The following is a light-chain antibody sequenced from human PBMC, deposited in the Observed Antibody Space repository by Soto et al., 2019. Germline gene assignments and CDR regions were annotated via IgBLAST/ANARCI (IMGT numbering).Light chain of an antibody. J-gene: IGKJ1*01. Sequence: DIVMTQSPLSLPVTPGEPASISCRSSQSLLYSNGYNYLDWYLQKPGQSPQLLIYLGSNRASGVPDRFSGSGSGTDFTLKISRVEAEDVGVYYCMQALQTPPTFGQGTKVDIK. CDR2: LGS. CDR3: MQALQTPPT. CDR1: QSLLYSNGYNY. V-gene: IGKV2-28*01.